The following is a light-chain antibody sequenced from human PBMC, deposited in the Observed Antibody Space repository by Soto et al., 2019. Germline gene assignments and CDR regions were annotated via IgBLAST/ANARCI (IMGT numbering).Light chain of an antibody. CDR3: QQYGSSPRT. J-gene: IGKJ1*01. CDR2: GAS. V-gene: IGKV3-20*01. Sequence: EIVLTQSPGTLSLSPGERATLSCRASQSFSSSYLDWYQQKPGQAPRLLIYGASSRATGIPDRFSGSGCGRDFTLTISRLEPEDFAVYYCQQYGSSPRTFGQGTKVEIK. CDR1: QSFSSSY.